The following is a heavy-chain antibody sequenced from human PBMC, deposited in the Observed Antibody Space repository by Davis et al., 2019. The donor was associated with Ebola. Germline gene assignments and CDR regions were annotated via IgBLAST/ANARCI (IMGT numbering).Heavy chain of an antibody. J-gene: IGHJ4*02. CDR1: GFTFSSYW. CDR3: AKDISGDRGFDY. CDR2: IKQDGSEK. V-gene: IGHV3-7*03. D-gene: IGHD7-27*01. Sequence: PGGSLRLSCAASGFTFSSYWMSWVRQAPGKGLEWVANIKQDGSEKYYVDSVKGRFTISRDNAKNSLYLQMNSLRTEDTALYYCAKDISGDRGFDYWGQGTLVTVSS.